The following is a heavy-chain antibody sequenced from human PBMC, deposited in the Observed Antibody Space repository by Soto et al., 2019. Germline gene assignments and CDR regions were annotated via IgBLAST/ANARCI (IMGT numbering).Heavy chain of an antibody. Sequence: GASVKVSCKASGYTFTSYYMHWVRQAPGQGLEWMGIINPSGGSTSYAQKFQGRVTMTRDTSTSTVYMELSSLRSEDTAVYYCARDYKQRYSSGWYYPYYGTDFWGQGITVTLSS. CDR3: ARDYKQRYSSGWYYPYYGTDF. V-gene: IGHV1-46*01. J-gene: IGHJ6*02. D-gene: IGHD6-19*01. CDR1: GYTFTSYY. CDR2: INPSGGST.